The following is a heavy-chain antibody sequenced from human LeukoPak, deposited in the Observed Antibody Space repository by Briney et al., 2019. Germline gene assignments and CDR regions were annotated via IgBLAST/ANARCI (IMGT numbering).Heavy chain of an antibody. D-gene: IGHD6-13*01. J-gene: IGHJ5*02. V-gene: IGHV3-33*01. Sequence: GGSLRLSCAASGFTFSSYGMHWVRQAPGKGLEWVAVIWYDGSNKYYADSVKGRFTISRDNSKNTLYLQMNSLRAEDTAVYYCARAGPTAASNWFDPWGQGTLVTVSS. CDR2: IWYDGSNK. CDR3: ARAGPTAASNWFDP. CDR1: GFTFSSYG.